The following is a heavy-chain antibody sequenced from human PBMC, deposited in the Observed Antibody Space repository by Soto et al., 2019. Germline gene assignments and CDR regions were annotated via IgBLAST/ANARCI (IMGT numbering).Heavy chain of an antibody. D-gene: IGHD2-15*01. CDR2: ISAYNGNT. Sequence: ASVKVSCKASGFTFTSYGISRVRQAPGQRLEWMGWISAYNGNTNYAQKLQGRVTMTTDTSTSTAYMELRSLRSDDTAVYYCARWGAYCSGGSCYSGFDYWGQGTLVTVSS. V-gene: IGHV1-18*01. CDR3: ARWGAYCSGGSCYSGFDY. J-gene: IGHJ4*02. CDR1: GFTFTSYG.